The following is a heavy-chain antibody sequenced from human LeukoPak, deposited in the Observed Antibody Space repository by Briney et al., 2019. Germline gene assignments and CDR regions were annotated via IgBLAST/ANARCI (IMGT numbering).Heavy chain of an antibody. CDR2: IGTAGDT. D-gene: IGHD6-19*01. V-gene: IGHV3-13*01. J-gene: IGHJ4*02. Sequence: GGSLRLSCAASGFTFSSYDMHWVRHATGKGLEWVSAIGTAGDTYYPGSVKGRFTISREDAKNSLYLQMNSLRAGDTAVYYCARGGYSSGWGPDYWGQGTLVTVSS. CDR3: ARGGYSSGWGPDY. CDR1: GFTFSSYD.